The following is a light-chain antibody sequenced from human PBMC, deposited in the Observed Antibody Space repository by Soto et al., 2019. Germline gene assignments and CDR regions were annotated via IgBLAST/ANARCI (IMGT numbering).Light chain of an antibody. V-gene: IGKV3-15*01. J-gene: IGKJ1*01. CDR1: QSVNSN. CDR2: DAA. Sequence: EIVMTQSPGTLSVSPGERATLSCRASQSVNSNLAWYQQKPGQSPRLLIYDAATRATDIPARFSGSGSGTKFTLTISSLQSEDFAVYYCQQYNDWPRTFGQVTKVEIK. CDR3: QQYNDWPRT.